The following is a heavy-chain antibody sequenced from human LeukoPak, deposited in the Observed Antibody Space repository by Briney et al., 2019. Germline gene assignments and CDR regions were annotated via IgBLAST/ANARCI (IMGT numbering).Heavy chain of an antibody. V-gene: IGHV3-21*01. CDR3: ARLRREYYYYGMDV. CDR2: ISSSSSYI. J-gene: IGHJ6*02. Sequence: GGSLRFSCAASGFTFSSYSVNWVRQAPGKGLEWVSSISSSSSYIYYADSVKGRFTISRDNAKNSLYLQMNSLRAEDTAVYYCARLRREYYYYGMDVWGQGTTVTVSS. CDR1: GFTFSSYS.